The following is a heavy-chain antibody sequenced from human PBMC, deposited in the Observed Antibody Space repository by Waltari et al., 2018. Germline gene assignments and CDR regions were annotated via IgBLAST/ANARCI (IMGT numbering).Heavy chain of an antibody. CDR3: ARGLEYYYDSSDQGGFDY. D-gene: IGHD3-22*01. Sequence: QVQLQESGPGLVKPSQTLSLTCTVSGGSISSGSYYWSWIRQPPGKGLEWIGSIYHSGSTYYNPSLKSRVTISVDTSKNQFSLKLSSVTAADTAVYYCARGLEYYYDSSDQGGFDYWGQGTLVTVSS. J-gene: IGHJ4*02. CDR2: IYHSGST. CDR1: GGSISSGSYY. V-gene: IGHV4-39*07.